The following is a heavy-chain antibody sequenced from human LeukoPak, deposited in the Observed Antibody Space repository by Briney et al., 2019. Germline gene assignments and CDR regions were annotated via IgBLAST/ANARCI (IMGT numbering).Heavy chain of an antibody. CDR1: GFTFSSYW. CDR3: ARAWDYGDPFDY. J-gene: IGHJ4*02. V-gene: IGHV3-74*01. D-gene: IGHD4-17*01. CDR2: INSDGSST. Sequence: PGGSLRLSCAASGFTFSSYWMHWVRQAPGTGLVWVSRINSDGSSTSYADYVKGRFTISRDNAKNTLYLQMNSLRAEDTAVYYCARAWDYGDPFDYWGQGTLVTVSS.